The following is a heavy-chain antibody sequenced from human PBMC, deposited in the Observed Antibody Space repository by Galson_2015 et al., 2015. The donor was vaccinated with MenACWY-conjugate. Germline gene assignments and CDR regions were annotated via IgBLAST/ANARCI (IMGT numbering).Heavy chain of an antibody. D-gene: IGHD1-1*01. Sequence: SLRLSCAASGFTFNSYWMHWVRQPPGKGLEWISYIKADGSFSNYAGSVKGRFTISTDNAKNMVYLQMDGLGDEDTAVYFCARGNNWSFDSWGQGTLVTVSS. V-gene: IGHV3-74*01. CDR2: IKADGSFS. CDR3: ARGNNWSFDS. CDR1: GFTFNSYW. J-gene: IGHJ4*02.